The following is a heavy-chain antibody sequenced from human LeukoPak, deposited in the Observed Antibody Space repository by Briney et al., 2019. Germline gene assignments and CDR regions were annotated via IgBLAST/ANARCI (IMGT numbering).Heavy chain of an antibody. Sequence: GGSLRHSCAACVFTVITNDMTWVRPAPGKGVDWVSVLCSDGNTKYADSVQGRFTISRDNSKNTLYLEMNSLSPDDTAVYYCARGVEPLAANTLAYWGQGTLVTVSS. V-gene: IGHV3-53*01. D-gene: IGHD1-14*01. CDR1: VFTVITND. J-gene: IGHJ4*02. CDR2: LCSDGNT. CDR3: ARGVEPLAANTLAY.